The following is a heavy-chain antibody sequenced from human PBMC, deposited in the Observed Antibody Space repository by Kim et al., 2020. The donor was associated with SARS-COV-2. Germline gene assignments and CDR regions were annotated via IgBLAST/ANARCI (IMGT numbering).Heavy chain of an antibody. Sequence: GGSLRLSCAASGFTFSSYAMSWVRQAPGKGLEWVSAISGSGGSTYYADSVKGRFTISRDNSKNTLYLQMNSLRAEDTAVYYCTMIVVVITNWFDPWGQGTLVTVSS. CDR1: GFTFSSYA. CDR3: TMIVVVITNWFDP. V-gene: IGHV3-23*01. D-gene: IGHD3-22*01. CDR2: ISGSGGST. J-gene: IGHJ5*02.